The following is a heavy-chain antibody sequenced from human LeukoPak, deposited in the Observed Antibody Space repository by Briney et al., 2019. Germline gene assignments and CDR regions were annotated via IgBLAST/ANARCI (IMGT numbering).Heavy chain of an antibody. J-gene: IGHJ6*02. V-gene: IGHV4-34*01. Sequence: PSETLSLTCAVYGGSFSGYYWGWIRQPPGKGLEWIGEINHSGSTNYNPSLKSRVTISVDTSKNQFSLKLSSVTAADTAVYYCARTDYYYYYGMDVWGQGTTVTVSS. CDR3: ARTDYYYYYGMDV. CDR2: INHSGST. CDR1: GGSFSGYY. D-gene: IGHD2-2*01.